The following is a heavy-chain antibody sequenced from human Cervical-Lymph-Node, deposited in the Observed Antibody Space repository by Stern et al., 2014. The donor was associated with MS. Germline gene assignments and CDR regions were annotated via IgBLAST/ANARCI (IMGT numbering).Heavy chain of an antibody. Sequence: QVQLVQSGAELKKPGSSVKVSCKASGGTFTSYALSWGRQAPGQGLQWMGGILPMLGATNYAQKFQGRVTITADASTSTAYMELSSLRSDDTAVYYCAKGGVGSHQLYYNYYGMDVWGQGTTVTVSS. CDR3: AKGGVGSHQLYYNYYGMDV. D-gene: IGHD2-15*01. V-gene: IGHV1-69*01. J-gene: IGHJ6*02. CDR1: GGTFTSYA. CDR2: ILPMLGAT.